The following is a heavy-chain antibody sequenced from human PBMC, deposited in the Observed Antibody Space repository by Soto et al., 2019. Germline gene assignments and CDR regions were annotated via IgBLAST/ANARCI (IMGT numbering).Heavy chain of an antibody. Sequence: SVKVSCKSSGGPFSSYSSRWVRQAPGQGLEWMGGIIPIFGTANYAQKFQGRVTITADESTSTAYMELSSLRSEDTAVYYCAREGYYYGSGSYYNSDYWGQGTLVTVSS. D-gene: IGHD3-10*01. CDR3: AREGYYYGSGSYYNSDY. CDR1: GGPFSSYS. J-gene: IGHJ4*02. V-gene: IGHV1-69*13. CDR2: IIPIFGTA.